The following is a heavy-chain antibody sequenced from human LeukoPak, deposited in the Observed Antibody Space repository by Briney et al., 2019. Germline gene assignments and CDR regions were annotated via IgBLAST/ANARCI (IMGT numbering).Heavy chain of an antibody. CDR3: ARDLEVTMVRGVIRGPHAFDI. D-gene: IGHD3-10*01. Sequence: ETLSLTCTVSGGSISSYYWSWIRRPPGKGLEWIGYIYYSGSTNYNPSLKSRVTISVDTSKNQFSLKLSSVTAADTAVYYCARDLEVTMVRGVIRGPHAFDIWGQGTMVTVSS. CDR1: GGSISSYY. V-gene: IGHV4-59*01. J-gene: IGHJ3*02. CDR2: IYYSGST.